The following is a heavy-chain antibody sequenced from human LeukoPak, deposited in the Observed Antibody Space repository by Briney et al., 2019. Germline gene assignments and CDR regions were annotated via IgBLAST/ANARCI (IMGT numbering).Heavy chain of an antibody. CDR2: IDWDDDK. CDR1: GFSLSTSGMC. Sequence: SGPALVKPTQTLTLTCTFSGFSLSTSGMCVSWIRQPPGKALEWLARIDWDDDKYYSTSLRTRLTISKDTSKNQVVLTMTNMDPVDTATYYCARMNIAVAGTGYFDYWGQGTLVTVSS. J-gene: IGHJ4*02. D-gene: IGHD6-19*01. CDR3: ARMNIAVAGTGYFDY. V-gene: IGHV2-70*11.